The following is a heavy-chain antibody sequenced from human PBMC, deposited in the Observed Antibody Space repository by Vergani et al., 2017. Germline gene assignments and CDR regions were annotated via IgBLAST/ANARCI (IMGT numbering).Heavy chain of an antibody. V-gene: IGHV4-4*02. D-gene: IGHD5-18*01. CDR3: ARDRDTAMVLSLHYYYGMDV. CDR2: IYHSGST. CDR1: GGSISSSNW. J-gene: IGHJ6*02. Sequence: QVQLQESGPGLVKPSGTLSLTCAVSGGSISSSNWWSWVRQPPGKGLEWIGEIYHSGSTNYNPSLKSRVTISVDKSKNQFSLKLSSVTAADTAVYYCARDRDTAMVLSLHYYYGMDVWGQGTTVTVSS.